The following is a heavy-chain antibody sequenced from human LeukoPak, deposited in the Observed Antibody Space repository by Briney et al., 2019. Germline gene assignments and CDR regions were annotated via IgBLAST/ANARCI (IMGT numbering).Heavy chain of an antibody. V-gene: IGHV4-59*08. CDR1: GGSISSYY. J-gene: IGHJ4*02. D-gene: IGHD3-3*01. CDR3: ARLNFWSGRSNGGPFDY. Sequence: SETLSLTCTVSGGSISSYYWSWIRQPPGKGLEWIGYIYYSGSTNYNPSLKSRVTISVDTSKNQFSLKLSSVTAADTAVYYCARLNFWSGRSNGGPFDYWGQGTLVTVSS. CDR2: IYYSGST.